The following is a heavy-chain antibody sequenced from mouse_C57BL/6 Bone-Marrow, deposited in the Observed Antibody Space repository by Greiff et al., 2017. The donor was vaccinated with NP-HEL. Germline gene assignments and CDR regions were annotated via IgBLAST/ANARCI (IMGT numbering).Heavy chain of an antibody. CDR2: IHPNSGST. J-gene: IGHJ3*01. D-gene: IGHD2-3*01. CDR1: GYTFTSYW. Sequence: QVQLQQPGAELVKPGASVKLSCKASGYTFTSYWMHWVKQRPGQGLEWIGMIHPNSGSTNYNEKFKSKATLTVDKSSSTAYMQLSSLTSEDSAVYYCARSGWLLWFAYWGQGTLVTVSA. V-gene: IGHV1-64*01. CDR3: ARSGWLLWFAY.